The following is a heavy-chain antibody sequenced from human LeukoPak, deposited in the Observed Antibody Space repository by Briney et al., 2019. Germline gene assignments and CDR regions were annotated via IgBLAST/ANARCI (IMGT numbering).Heavy chain of an antibody. Sequence: GGSLRLSCTSSGFTFGDYAMSWFRQAPGKGLEWVGFIRSKAYDGTTEYAASVKGRFTISRDDSKSIAYLQMNSLKAEDTAVYYCTRDTIVSDTSGFYYPLYYYYMDVWGKGTTVTVSS. V-gene: IGHV3-49*03. J-gene: IGHJ6*03. CDR2: IRSKAYDGTT. CDR1: GFTFGDYA. D-gene: IGHD3-22*01. CDR3: TRDTIVSDTSGFYYPLYYYYMDV.